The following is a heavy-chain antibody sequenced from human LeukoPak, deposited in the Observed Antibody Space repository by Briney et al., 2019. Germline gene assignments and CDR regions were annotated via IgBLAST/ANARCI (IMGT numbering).Heavy chain of an antibody. J-gene: IGHJ3*02. CDR1: GFTFSSYG. Sequence: PGGSLRLSCEASGFTFSSYGIHWVRQSPAKGLEWVAVVGSDGRNKFYADSVAGRFSVSRDNFKNTLFLQMNSLRAEDTGVYFCARDDLVLDENGFDMWGRGTMVTVS. V-gene: IGHV3-33*01. CDR3: ARDDLVLDENGFDM. D-gene: IGHD2-21*01. CDR2: VGSDGRNK.